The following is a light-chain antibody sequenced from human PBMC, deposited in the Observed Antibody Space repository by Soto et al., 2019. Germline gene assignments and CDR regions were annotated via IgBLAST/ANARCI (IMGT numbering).Light chain of an antibody. CDR2: GAS. CDR3: QQYGSSFT. CDR1: QSFNSIY. Sequence: GLTQSPCPLSLSAGDRATLSCGASQSFNSIYLAWYQQPPGQAPRLLIYGASSRATGIPDRFSGSASGTDSTLTISRLEPEDFAVYYCQQYGSSFTFGPGTKVDIK. V-gene: IGKV3-20*01. J-gene: IGKJ3*01.